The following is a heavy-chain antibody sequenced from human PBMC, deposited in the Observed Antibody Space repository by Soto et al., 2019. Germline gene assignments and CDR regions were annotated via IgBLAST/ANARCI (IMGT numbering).Heavy chain of an antibody. CDR2: IWYDGSNK. V-gene: IGHV3-33*01. J-gene: IGHJ3*02. D-gene: IGHD2-15*01. CDR1: GFPFSSFG. CDR3: ARSGCSGGTCYRGYDGFDI. Sequence: QVQLVESGGGVVQPGKSLRLSCAAPGFPFSSFGIHWVRQAPGEGLEWVAVIWYDGSNKYYADSVKGRFTISRDNAKNTVDLQMNSLRGEDTAVYYCARSGCSGGTCYRGYDGFDIWGQGTKVTVSP.